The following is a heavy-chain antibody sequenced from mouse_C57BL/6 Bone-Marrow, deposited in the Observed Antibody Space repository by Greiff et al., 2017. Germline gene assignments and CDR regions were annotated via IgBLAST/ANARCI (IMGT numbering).Heavy chain of an antibody. Sequence: QVQLQQPGAELVRPGTSVKLSCKASGYTFTSYWMHWVKQRPGQGLEWIGVIDPPDRYTNYNQKFKGKATLTVDTTSSAAYMQLISLTSEASAVYYCAISPYYYGSSGDFDYWGQGTTLTVSS. D-gene: IGHD1-1*01. CDR1: GYTFTSYW. CDR3: AISPYYYGSSGDFDY. V-gene: IGHV1-59*01. CDR2: IDPPDRYT. J-gene: IGHJ2*01.